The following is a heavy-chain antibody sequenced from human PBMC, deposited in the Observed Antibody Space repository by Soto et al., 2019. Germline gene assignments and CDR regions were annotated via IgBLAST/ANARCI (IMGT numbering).Heavy chain of an antibody. J-gene: IGHJ4*02. Sequence: QVPLVESGGGLVKAGGSLRLSFAASGFVFSDYYMTWIRQAPGKGLEWLTYISSSSSHTNYADSVKGRFTISRDNAKNSVYLQINSLRAEDTAVYYCARRISAHFDYWGQGTLVTVSS. CDR1: GFVFSDYY. CDR3: ARRISAHFDY. V-gene: IGHV3-11*05. CDR2: ISSSSSHT.